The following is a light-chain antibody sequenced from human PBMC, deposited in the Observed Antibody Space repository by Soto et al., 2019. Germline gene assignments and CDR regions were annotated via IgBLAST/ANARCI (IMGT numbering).Light chain of an antibody. Sequence: QSALTQPASVSGSPGQSITISCTGTSSDVGSYNLVSWYQQHPGKAPKLMIYEGSKRPSGVSNRFSGSKSGNTASLTLSGLQAEDEADYYCCSYAGSSIPVVFGGGTKVTVL. CDR1: SSDVGSYNL. J-gene: IGLJ2*01. CDR2: EGS. V-gene: IGLV2-23*01. CDR3: CSYAGSSIPVV.